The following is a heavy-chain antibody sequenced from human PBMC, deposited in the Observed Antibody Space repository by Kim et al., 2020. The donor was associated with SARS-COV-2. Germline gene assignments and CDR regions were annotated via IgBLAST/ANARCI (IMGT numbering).Heavy chain of an antibody. V-gene: IGHV1-3*01. Sequence: ASVKVSCKASGYTFHTYAMHWMRQAPGQRLEWMGWVDGGNGNTESSQNFQGRVTITRDRSATTAYMELSSLRSEDTAVYYCAREETDSYGYRAFDYWGQGTPVTVSS. CDR1: GYTFHTYA. J-gene: IGHJ4*02. D-gene: IGHD5-18*01. CDR3: AREETDSYGYRAFDY. CDR2: VDGGNGNT.